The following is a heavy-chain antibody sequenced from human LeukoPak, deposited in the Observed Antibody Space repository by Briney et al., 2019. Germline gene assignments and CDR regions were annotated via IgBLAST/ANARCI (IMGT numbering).Heavy chain of an antibody. CDR3: SNKVYCSTTSCHPAGY. CDR2: IYHSGTT. Sequence: GSLRLSCTVSGESIRSSNWWSWVRQPPGKGLEWIGEIYHSGTTNYNPSLKSRVTISFATSTNQFFLDLSPVTAADTAVYYCSNKVYCSTTSCHPAGYWGLGSLVTVSS. J-gene: IGHJ4*02. V-gene: IGHV4-4*02. CDR1: GESIRSSNW. D-gene: IGHD2-2*01.